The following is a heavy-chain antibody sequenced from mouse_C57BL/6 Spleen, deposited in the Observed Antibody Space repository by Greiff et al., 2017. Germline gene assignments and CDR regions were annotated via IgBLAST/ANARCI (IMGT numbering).Heavy chain of an antibody. CDR1: GYTFTSYW. D-gene: IGHD3-1*01. CDR2: IDPSDSFT. J-gene: IGHJ2*01. Sequence: QVQLQQPGAELVMPGASVKLSCKASGYTFTSYWMHWVKQRPGQGLEWIGEIDPSDSFTNSNQKFKGKSTLTVDKSSSTAYMQLSSLTSEDSAVYYCARSGYDSIDYWGQGTTLTVSS. CDR3: ARSGYDSIDY. V-gene: IGHV1-69*01.